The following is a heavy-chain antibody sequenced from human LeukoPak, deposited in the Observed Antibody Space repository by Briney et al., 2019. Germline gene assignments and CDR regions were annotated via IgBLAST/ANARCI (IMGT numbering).Heavy chain of an antibody. Sequence: KPSETLSLTCTVSTGSISSYSWTWIRQPPGKGLEWIGYIYYTGSTTYSPSLRSRVTISVDTSKNQFSLKLSSVTAADTAVYYCARAVAYCGGDCQSRFDYWGQGTLVTVSS. CDR2: IYYTGST. CDR1: TGSISSYS. V-gene: IGHV4-59*01. D-gene: IGHD2-21*02. CDR3: ARAVAYCGGDCQSRFDY. J-gene: IGHJ4*02.